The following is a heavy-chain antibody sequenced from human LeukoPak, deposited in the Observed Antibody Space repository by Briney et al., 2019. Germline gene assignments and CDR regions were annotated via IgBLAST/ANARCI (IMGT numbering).Heavy chain of an antibody. CDR1: GYRFTSYW. V-gene: IGHV5-51*01. J-gene: IGHJ3*02. Sequence: GESLKIYCKSSGYRFTSYWIGWVSQKPGKGLEWMGIIYPGDYDTRYSSSFQGQVTISADKSITTAYLQWSSLKASDTAMYYCASRLLWFGELHPDAFDIWGQGTMVTVSS. CDR2: IYPGDYDT. CDR3: ASRLLWFGELHPDAFDI. D-gene: IGHD3-10*01.